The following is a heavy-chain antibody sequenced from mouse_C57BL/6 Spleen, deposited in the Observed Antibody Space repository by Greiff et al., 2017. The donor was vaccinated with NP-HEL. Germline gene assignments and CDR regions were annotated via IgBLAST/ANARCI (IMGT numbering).Heavy chain of an antibody. J-gene: IGHJ4*01. V-gene: IGHV1-81*01. D-gene: IGHD2-5*01. Sequence: QVQLKQSGAELARPGASVKLSCKASGYTFTSYGISWVKQRTGQGLEWIGEIYPRSGNTYYTEKFKGKATLTADNSSSTAYMELRSLTSEDSAVYFCAREDYSNPSYAMDYWGQGTSVTVSS. CDR2: IYPRSGNT. CDR1: GYTFTSYG. CDR3: AREDYSNPSYAMDY.